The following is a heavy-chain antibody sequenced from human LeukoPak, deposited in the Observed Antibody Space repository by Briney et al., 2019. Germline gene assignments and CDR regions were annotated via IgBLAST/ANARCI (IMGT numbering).Heavy chain of an antibody. J-gene: IGHJ2*01. V-gene: IGHV1-46*01. CDR3: ARAGWGSSWYWYFDL. Sequence: GASVKVSCKASGYTFTSYGISWVRQAPGQGLEWMGVINPSGGTTSYAQKFQGRDTMTRDTSTSTVYMELSSLRSEDTAVYYCARAGWGSSWYWYFDLWGRGTLVTVSS. CDR1: GYTFTSYG. D-gene: IGHD6-13*01. CDR2: INPSGGTT.